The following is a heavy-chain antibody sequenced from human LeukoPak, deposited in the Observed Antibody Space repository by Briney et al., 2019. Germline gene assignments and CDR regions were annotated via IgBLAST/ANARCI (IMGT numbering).Heavy chain of an antibody. CDR1: GYTFTSYY. Sequence: ASVKVSCKASGYTFTSYYMHWVRQAPGQGLEWMGIINPSGGSTTYAQKFQGRVTMTSDASTGTVYMELGSLRSEDTAVYYCARDSGGEGFDYWGQGTLVTVSS. CDR3: ARDSGGEGFDY. D-gene: IGHD3-16*01. CDR2: INPSGGST. V-gene: IGHV1-46*01. J-gene: IGHJ4*02.